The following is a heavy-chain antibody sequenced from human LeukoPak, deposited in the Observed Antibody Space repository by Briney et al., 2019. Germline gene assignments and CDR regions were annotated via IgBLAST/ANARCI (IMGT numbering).Heavy chain of an antibody. CDR3: GKKEGPEPRPYLGP. Sequence: GGSLRLSCEVSGFTFSAHGMTWVRQAPGKGLDWVAGINGRGDDDYYAASVKGRFTISRDNSRNTLYLHMNGLRAEDTAVYYCGKKEGPEPRPYLGPWGQGTPVSVSS. J-gene: IGHJ5*02. V-gene: IGHV3-23*01. CDR2: INGRGDDD. D-gene: IGHD1-14*01. CDR1: GFTFSAHG.